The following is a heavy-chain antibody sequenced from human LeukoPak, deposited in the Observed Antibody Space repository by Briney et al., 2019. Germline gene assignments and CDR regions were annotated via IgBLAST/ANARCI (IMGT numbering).Heavy chain of an antibody. V-gene: IGHV4-39*01. CDR3: ARSYCAGDCYTEYFQH. J-gene: IGHJ1*01. D-gene: IGHD2-21*02. CDR2: IYYNGNT. Sequence: SETLSLTCTVSGASISTHTYYWGWIRQPPGKWLEWIGSIYYNGNTYYNPSLKSRVTISVDTSNNQFSLKLRSVTAADTAVYYCARSYCAGDCYTEYFQHWGQGTLVTVSS. CDR1: GASISTHTYY.